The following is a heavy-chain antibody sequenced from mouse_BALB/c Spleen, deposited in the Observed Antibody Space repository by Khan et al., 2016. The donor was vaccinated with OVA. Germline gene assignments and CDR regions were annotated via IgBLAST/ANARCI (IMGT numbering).Heavy chain of an antibody. CDR3: ASHLTGSFAY. CDR1: GFTFSSYS. J-gene: IGHJ3*01. Sequence: VQLKESGGDLVKPGGSLKLSCAASGFTFSSYSMSWVRQTPDKRLEWVATISSCGDYTYYHDNVKGRFTISRDNAKNTLYLQMSSLKSEDTAMYYCASHLTGSFAYWGQGTLVTVSA. CDR2: ISSCGDYT. V-gene: IGHV5-6*01. D-gene: IGHD4-1*01.